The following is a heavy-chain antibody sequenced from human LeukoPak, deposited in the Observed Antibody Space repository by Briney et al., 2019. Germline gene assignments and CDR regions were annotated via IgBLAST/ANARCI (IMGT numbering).Heavy chain of an antibody. J-gene: IGHJ1*01. CDR2: IKSDGRP. CDR1: GFTLSSYW. Sequence: QPGGSLRLSCAASGFTLSSYWMHWVRQAPGKGLVWVSRIKSDGRPNYADSVKGRFTISRDNAKNTVSLQMNSLKAEDTGVYYCARAPSEIGGYYPEYFRHWGQGTLVIVSS. D-gene: IGHD3-22*01. CDR3: ARAPSEIGGYYPEYFRH. V-gene: IGHV3-74*01.